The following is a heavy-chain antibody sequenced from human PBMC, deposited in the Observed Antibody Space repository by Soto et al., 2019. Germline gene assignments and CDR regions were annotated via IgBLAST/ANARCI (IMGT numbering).Heavy chain of an antibody. V-gene: IGHV1-18*01. Sequence: ASVKVSCKASGYTFSNYGISWVRQAPGQGLEWMGWFSAYNGYADYAQKLQGRVTMTTDTSTSTAYMELRSLTSDDTALYYCARVGAYCTGDSCLDFWGQGTLVTVSS. J-gene: IGHJ4*02. CDR2: FSAYNGYA. CDR3: ARVGAYCTGDSCLDF. D-gene: IGHD2-15*01. CDR1: GYTFSNYG.